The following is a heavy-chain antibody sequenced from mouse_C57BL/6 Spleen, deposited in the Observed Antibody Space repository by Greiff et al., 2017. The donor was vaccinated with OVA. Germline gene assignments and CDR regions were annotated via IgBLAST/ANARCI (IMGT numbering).Heavy chain of an antibody. CDR2: IDTSDSYT. J-gene: IGHJ1*03. D-gene: IGHD1-1*01. V-gene: IGHV1-59*01. Sequence: QVQLQQPGAELVRPGTSVKLSCKASGYTFTSYWMHWVKQRPGQGLEWIGVIDTSDSYTNYTQKFKGKATLTVDTSSSTAYMQLSILTSEDSAVYYCARGYYGSSYDWYFDVWGTGTTVTVSS. CDR3: ARGYYGSSYDWYFDV. CDR1: GYTFTSYW.